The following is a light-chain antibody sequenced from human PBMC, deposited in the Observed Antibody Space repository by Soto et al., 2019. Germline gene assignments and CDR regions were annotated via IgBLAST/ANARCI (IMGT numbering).Light chain of an antibody. CDR2: DAS. Sequence: DIQMTQSPSTLSASVGDRVTITCRASQIISSWLAWYQQKPGKAPKLVIYDASTLERGVPSRFSGSESGTEFTLTISSLQPDDFATYYCQQYNSYPRTFDQGTRVEIK. J-gene: IGKJ1*01. V-gene: IGKV1-5*01. CDR1: QIISSW. CDR3: QQYNSYPRT.